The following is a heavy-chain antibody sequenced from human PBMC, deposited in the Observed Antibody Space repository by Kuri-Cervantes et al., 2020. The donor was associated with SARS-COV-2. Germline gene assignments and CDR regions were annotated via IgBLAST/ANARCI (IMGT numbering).Heavy chain of an antibody. J-gene: IGHJ3*02. CDR3: TTDDPPYRVVVPAAIPLDAFDI. Sequence: ASVKVSCKASGGTFSSYAISWVRQAPGQGLEWMGWISAYNGNTNYAQKLQGRVTMTTDTSTSTAYMELSSLRSEDTAVYYCTTDDPPYRVVVPAAIPLDAFDIWGQGTMVTVSS. D-gene: IGHD2-2*02. V-gene: IGHV1-18*01. CDR2: ISAYNGNT. CDR1: GGTFSSYA.